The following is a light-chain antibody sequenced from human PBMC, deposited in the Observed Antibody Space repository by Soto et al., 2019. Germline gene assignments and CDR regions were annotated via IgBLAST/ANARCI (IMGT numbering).Light chain of an antibody. V-gene: IGKV3-20*01. CDR1: QSVTNSF. CDR2: GAS. CDR3: QQYVSSPWA. Sequence: IVLAQSPSTPSLHSRKRAPLSCRASQSVTNSFLAWYQQKPGQAPRLLIYGASRRATGIPDRFTGSGSGTDFTLTISRLEPEDFAVYYCQQYVSSPWAFAQGAKVDIK. J-gene: IGKJ1*01.